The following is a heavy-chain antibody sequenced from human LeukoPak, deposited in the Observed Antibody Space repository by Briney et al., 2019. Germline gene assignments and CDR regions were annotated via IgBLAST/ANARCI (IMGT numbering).Heavy chain of an antibody. CDR1: GGSFSGYY. CDR2: INHRGST. D-gene: IGHD3-22*01. V-gene: IGHV4-34*01. Sequence: SETLSLTCAVYGGSFSGYYWSWIRQPPGKGLEWIGEINHRGSTNYNPSLKSRVTISVDTSKNQFSLKLSSVTAADTAVYYCARHIYDSSGYYENLYYFDYWGQGTLVTVSS. CDR3: ARHIYDSSGYYENLYYFDY. J-gene: IGHJ4*02.